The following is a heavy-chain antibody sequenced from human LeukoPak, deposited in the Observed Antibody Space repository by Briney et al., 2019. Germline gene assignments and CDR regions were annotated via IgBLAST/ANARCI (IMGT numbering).Heavy chain of an antibody. V-gene: IGHV3-21*01. CDR1: GFTFSSYS. J-gene: IGHJ4*02. Sequence: GGSLRLSCAASGFTFSSYSMNWVRQAPGKGLEWVSSISSSSSYIYYADSVKGRFTISRDNAKSSLYLQMNSLRAEDTAVYYCARSSIRSGSYRFLYFDYWGQGTLVTVSS. CDR2: ISSSSSYI. D-gene: IGHD1-26*01. CDR3: ARSSIRSGSYRFLYFDY.